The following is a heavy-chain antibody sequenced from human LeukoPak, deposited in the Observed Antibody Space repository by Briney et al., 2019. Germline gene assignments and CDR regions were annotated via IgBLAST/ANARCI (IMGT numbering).Heavy chain of an antibody. CDR2: IYYSGTT. Sequence: SETLSLTCTISGGSIRTTSYFWAWIRQPPGEGLEWIGSIYYSGTTYYHSSLKGRVSISVETSKNHFSLKMSSLTAADTAVYYCARVYSSSHNWFDTWGQGTHVTVSS. CDR3: ARVYSSSHNWFDT. CDR1: GGSIRTTSYF. V-gene: IGHV4-39*07. D-gene: IGHD6-13*01. J-gene: IGHJ5*02.